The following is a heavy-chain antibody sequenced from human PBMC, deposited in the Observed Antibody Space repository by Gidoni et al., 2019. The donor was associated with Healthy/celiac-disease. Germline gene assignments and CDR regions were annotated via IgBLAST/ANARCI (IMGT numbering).Heavy chain of an antibody. CDR2: IKSKTGGGTT. CDR3: ATGVSLPPYYYYYYYMDV. Sequence: FSWARQGPGQGLEWVGRIKSKTGGGTTDYAEPVKGRFTISRADSKNTLYLQMNSQKTEDTAVYYCATGVSLPPYYYYYYYMDVWGKGTTVTVSS. V-gene: IGHV3-15*01. J-gene: IGHJ6*03.